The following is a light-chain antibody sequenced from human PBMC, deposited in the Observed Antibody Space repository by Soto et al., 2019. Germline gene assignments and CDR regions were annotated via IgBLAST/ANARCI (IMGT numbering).Light chain of an antibody. CDR3: QVWDSSSYVV. V-gene: IGLV3-21*04. J-gene: IGLJ2*01. Sequence: SYELTQPPSVSVAPGMTARITCGGNNIGSKSVHWYQQKPGQAPVLVIYYDSDRPSGIPERFSGSNSGNTATLTISRVEAGDEADYYCQVWDSSSYVVFGGGTKLTVL. CDR2: YDS. CDR1: NIGSKS.